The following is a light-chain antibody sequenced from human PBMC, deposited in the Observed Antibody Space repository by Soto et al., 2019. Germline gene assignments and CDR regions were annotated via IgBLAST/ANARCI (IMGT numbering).Light chain of an antibody. CDR2: GAF. CDR1: QIIGTN. Sequence: EIVLTQSPATLSVSPGEGATLSCRTSQIIGTNLAWYQQKPGQAPRLLIYGAFIRAPGFPVRFRGTGSGSEFTLIISSLQSEDGALYFCQQYDKWPYTFGQGTNLELK. V-gene: IGKV3-15*01. J-gene: IGKJ2*01. CDR3: QQYDKWPYT.